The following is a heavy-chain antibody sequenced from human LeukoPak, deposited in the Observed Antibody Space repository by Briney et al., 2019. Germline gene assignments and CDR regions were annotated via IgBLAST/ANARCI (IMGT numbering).Heavy chain of an antibody. V-gene: IGHV3-33*01. Sequence: GQSLRLSCAASGLTFSNYGMHWVRQAPGKGLEWVAVMWYDESKEYSGDSVKGRFTISRDKSKNTLYLQMNSLKVEDTAVYYCARDPYYGSGKYYHGMDLWGQGTTVTVSS. J-gene: IGHJ6*02. CDR1: GLTFSNYG. CDR3: ARDPYYGSGKYYHGMDL. D-gene: IGHD3-10*01. CDR2: MWYDESKE.